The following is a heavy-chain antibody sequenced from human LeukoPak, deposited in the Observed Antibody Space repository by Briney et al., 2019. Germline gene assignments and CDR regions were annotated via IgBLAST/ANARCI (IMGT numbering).Heavy chain of an antibody. CDR1: GYTFTSYG. CDR2: LSVYNGHT. Sequence: GASVKVSCTTSGYTFTSYGIGWVRQAPGQGLEWMGWLSVYNGHTNYAQKFQGVFTMTTDTSTGTAYMELRSLRSDDTAVYYCARLLLTEYKSGWYGHNFDHWGQGTQVTVSS. J-gene: IGHJ4*01. D-gene: IGHD6-13*01. V-gene: IGHV1-18*01. CDR3: ARLLLTEYKSGWYGHNFDH.